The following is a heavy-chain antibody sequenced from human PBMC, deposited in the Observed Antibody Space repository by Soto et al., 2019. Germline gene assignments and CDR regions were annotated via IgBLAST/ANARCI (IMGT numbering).Heavy chain of an antibody. Sequence: GESLKISCKGSGYSFTSYWISWVRQMPGKGLEWMGRIDPSDSYTNYSPSFQGHVTISADKSISTAYLQWSSLKASDTAMYYCARRQYDFWSGYVYGMDVWGQGTTVTAP. CDR2: IDPSDSYT. V-gene: IGHV5-10-1*01. D-gene: IGHD3-3*01. J-gene: IGHJ6*02. CDR3: ARRQYDFWSGYVYGMDV. CDR1: GYSFTSYW.